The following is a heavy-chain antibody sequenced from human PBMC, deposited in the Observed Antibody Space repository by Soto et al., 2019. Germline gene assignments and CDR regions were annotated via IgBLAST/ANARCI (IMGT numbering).Heavy chain of an antibody. CDR2: IYYSGST. CDR3: AFVLLAAHGYLFAL. D-gene: IGHD3-10*02. CDR1: GGSVSSGSYY. Sequence: SKTLALTCTVSGGSVSSGSYYWSGIRQPPGKGLEWIGYIYYSGSTNYNPSLKSRVTISVDTSKNQFSLKLSSVTAADTAVYYCAFVLLAAHGYLFALCGQGTLVIVSS. V-gene: IGHV4-61*01. J-gene: IGHJ4*02.